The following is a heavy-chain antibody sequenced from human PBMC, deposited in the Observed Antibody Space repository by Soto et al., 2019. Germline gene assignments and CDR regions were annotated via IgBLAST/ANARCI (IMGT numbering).Heavy chain of an antibody. CDR1: GFTFSSQW. CDR2: IKGDRSAK. J-gene: IGHJ5*02. D-gene: IGHD3-3*01. V-gene: IGHV3-7*01. CDR3: AISYDSPGGP. Sequence: EVHLVESGGGLVQPGGSLRLSCAASGFTFSSQWMSWVRQTPGKGLEWVANIKGDRSAKYYVDSVRGRFTISRDNAKNSLYLQMNSLRVEDTAVYYCAISYDSPGGPWGQGTLVTVSS.